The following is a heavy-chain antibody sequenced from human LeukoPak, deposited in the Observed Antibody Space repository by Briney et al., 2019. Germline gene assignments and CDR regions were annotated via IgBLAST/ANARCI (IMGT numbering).Heavy chain of an antibody. D-gene: IGHD6-19*01. CDR3: ARAGGYSSGWYPYYFDY. CDR1: GLTFSSYG. Sequence: GGSLRLSCAASGLTFSSYGMHWVRQAPGKGLEWVAVIWYDGSNKYYADSVKGRFTISRDNSKNTLYLQMNSLRAEDTAVYYCARAGGYSSGWYPYYFDYWGQGTLVTVSS. V-gene: IGHV3-33*01. CDR2: IWYDGSNK. J-gene: IGHJ4*02.